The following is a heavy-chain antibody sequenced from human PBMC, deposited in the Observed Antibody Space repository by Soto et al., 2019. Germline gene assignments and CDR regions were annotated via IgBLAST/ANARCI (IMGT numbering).Heavy chain of an antibody. V-gene: IGHV3-49*04. D-gene: IGHD2-2*01. CDR1: GFTFGDYA. J-gene: IGHJ6*02. CDR3: TREGDCSSTSCYHYYGMDV. CDR2: IRSKAYGGTT. Sequence: GGSLRLSCTASGFTFGDYAMSWVRQAPGKGLEWVGFIRSKAYGGTTEYAASVKGRFTISRDDSKSIAYLQMNSLKTEDTAVYYCTREGDCSSTSCYHYYGMDVWGQGTTVTVSS.